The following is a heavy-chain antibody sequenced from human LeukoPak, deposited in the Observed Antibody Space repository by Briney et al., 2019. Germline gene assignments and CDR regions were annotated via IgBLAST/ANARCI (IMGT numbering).Heavy chain of an antibody. CDR2: ISGSGGST. V-gene: IGHV3-23*01. Sequence: PGGSLRLSCAASGFIFSSYAMSWVRQAPGKGLEWVSAISGSGGSTYYADSVKGRFTISRDNSKNTLYLQMNSLRAEDTAVYYCARDPYYYDSSGYLDYWGQGTLVTVSS. CDR1: GFIFSSYA. D-gene: IGHD3-22*01. CDR3: ARDPYYYDSSGYLDY. J-gene: IGHJ4*02.